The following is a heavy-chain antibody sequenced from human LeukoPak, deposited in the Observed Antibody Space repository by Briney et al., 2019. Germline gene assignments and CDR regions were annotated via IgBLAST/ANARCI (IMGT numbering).Heavy chain of an antibody. J-gene: IGHJ4*02. CDR2: IYSGGST. CDR1: GFTFSSYA. CDR3: ARVNSGSYHFDY. D-gene: IGHD1-26*01. V-gene: IGHV3-53*01. Sequence: GGSLRLSCAASGFTFSSYAMSWVRQAPGKGLEWVSVIYSGGSTYYADSVKGRFTISRDNSKNTLYLQMNSLRAEDTAVYYCARVNSGSYHFDYWGQGTLVTVSS.